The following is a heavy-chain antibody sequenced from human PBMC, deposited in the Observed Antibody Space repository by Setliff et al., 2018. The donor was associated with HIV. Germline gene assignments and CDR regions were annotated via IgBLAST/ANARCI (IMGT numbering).Heavy chain of an antibody. Sequence: PSETLSLTCAVYGGSFSGYYWSWIRQPPGKGLEWIGEINHSGGTNYNPSLKSRVTISVDTSKNQFSLKLSSVTAADTAVYYCARVDVTDAFDIWGQGTMVTVSS. CDR1: GGSFSGYY. V-gene: IGHV4-34*01. D-gene: IGHD2-21*02. CDR3: ARVDVTDAFDI. CDR2: INHSGGT. J-gene: IGHJ3*02.